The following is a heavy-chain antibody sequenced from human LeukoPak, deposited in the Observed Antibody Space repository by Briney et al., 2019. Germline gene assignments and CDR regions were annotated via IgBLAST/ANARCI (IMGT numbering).Heavy chain of an antibody. CDR2: IIPIFGTA. CDR3: ARAGFGGFGVYYYYMDV. V-gene: IGHV1-69*01. D-gene: IGHD3-10*01. CDR1: GGSFSSYA. Sequence: SVKVSCKASGGSFSSYAISWVRQAPGQGLEWMGGIIPIFGTANYAQKFQGRVTITADESTSTAYMELSSLRSEDTAVYYCARAGFGGFGVYYYYMDVWGKGTTVTVSS. J-gene: IGHJ6*03.